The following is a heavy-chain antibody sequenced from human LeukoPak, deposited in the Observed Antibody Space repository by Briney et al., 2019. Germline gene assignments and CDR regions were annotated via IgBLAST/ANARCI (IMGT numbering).Heavy chain of an antibody. CDR1: GFTFGDYP. CDR2: ITSNGGRT. Sequence: GGPRRLSCPASGFTFGDYPRPWVRQAQGKGLEYVSGITSNGGRTYYANSVTGRFTISRDNSNNTLYLQMGGLRVEDMAVYFCARDLPGDYWGQGTLVTVSS. V-gene: IGHV3-64*01. J-gene: IGHJ4*02. CDR3: ARDLPGDY.